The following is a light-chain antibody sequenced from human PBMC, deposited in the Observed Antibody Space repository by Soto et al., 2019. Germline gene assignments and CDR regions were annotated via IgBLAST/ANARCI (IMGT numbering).Light chain of an antibody. J-gene: IGLJ2*01. CDR1: SSDVGGYNY. Sequence: QSALTQPASVSGSPGQSITISCTGTSSDVGGYNYVSWYQQHPGKAPKLMIYEVSNRPSGVSNRFSGSKSGNTASLTISGLQAEDEADYYCSSYAGSYTFEVVFGGGTKLTVL. V-gene: IGLV2-14*01. CDR2: EVS. CDR3: SSYAGSYTFEVV.